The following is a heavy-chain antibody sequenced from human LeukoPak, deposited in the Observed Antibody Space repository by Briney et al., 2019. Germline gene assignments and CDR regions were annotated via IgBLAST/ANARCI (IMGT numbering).Heavy chain of an antibody. CDR3: ARDLYDSGAYSSPIDY. CDR2: ISNSSSYI. D-gene: IGHD3-22*01. Sequence: PGGSLRLSCAAYEFXLSSHSINWVRQAPGKGLEWVSSISNSSSYIHSVDSVKGRFTISRDNAKNSLYLQMNSLRAEDTAVYYCARDLYDSGAYSSPIDYWGQGTLVTVSS. V-gene: IGHV3-21*01. CDR1: EFXLSSHS. J-gene: IGHJ4*02.